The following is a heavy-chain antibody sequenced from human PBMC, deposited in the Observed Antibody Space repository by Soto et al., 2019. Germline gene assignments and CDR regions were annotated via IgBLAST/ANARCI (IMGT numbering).Heavy chain of an antibody. CDR3: ARAKEWELLSHAFDI. CDR1: GFTFSSYA. V-gene: IGHV3-30-3*01. CDR2: ISYDGSNK. J-gene: IGHJ3*02. D-gene: IGHD1-26*01. Sequence: QVQLVESGGGVVQPGRSLRLSCAASGFTFSSYAMHWVRQAPGKGLEWVAVISYDGSNKYYADSVKGRFTSSRDNSKNTLYLQMNSLRAEDTAVYYCARAKEWELLSHAFDIWGQGTMVTVSS.